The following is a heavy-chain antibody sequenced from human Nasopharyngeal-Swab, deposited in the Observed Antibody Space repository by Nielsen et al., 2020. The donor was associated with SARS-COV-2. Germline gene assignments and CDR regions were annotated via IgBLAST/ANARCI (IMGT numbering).Heavy chain of an antibody. D-gene: IGHD2-21*02. J-gene: IGHJ4*02. CDR2: IGDKDHNYAT. Sequence: GESLKISCAASGFIFSASAIHWVRQASGKGLEWVGRIGDKDHNYATTYGASVQGRFTISRDNSKNTLYLQMNSLRAEDTAVYYCAKDSEVAAIPDYWGQGTLVTVSS. CDR3: AKDSEVAAIPDY. CDR1: GFIFSASA. V-gene: IGHV3-73*01.